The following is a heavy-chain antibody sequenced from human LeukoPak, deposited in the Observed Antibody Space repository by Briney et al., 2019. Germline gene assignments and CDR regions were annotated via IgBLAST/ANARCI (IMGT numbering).Heavy chain of an antibody. CDR2: IYPADSDT. D-gene: IGHD3-10*01. CDR3: AKGVSGTYFGFDV. J-gene: IGHJ6*02. Sequence: GESLKISCNASGYSSISYWIAWVRQMPGKDLEWIGIIYPADSDTRYSPSFQGQVTISANKSIDTAYLHWSRLKASDTAIYYCAKGVSGTYFGFDVWGQGTTVTVSS. CDR1: GYSSISYW. V-gene: IGHV5-51*01.